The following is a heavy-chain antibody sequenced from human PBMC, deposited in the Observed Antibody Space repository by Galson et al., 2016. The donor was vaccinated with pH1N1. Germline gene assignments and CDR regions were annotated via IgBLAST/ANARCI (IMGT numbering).Heavy chain of an antibody. J-gene: IGHJ3*02. Sequence: SVKVSCKASGYTFINYGIAWVRQAPGQGPEWMGWISAYDGHTDYAQNFQGRVAMTIDTSTSTANMELRSLRSDDTAVYYCARDQGVFDIWGQGTRVTVSS. CDR3: ARDQGVFDI. V-gene: IGHV1-18*01. CDR2: ISAYDGHT. CDR1: GYTFINYG.